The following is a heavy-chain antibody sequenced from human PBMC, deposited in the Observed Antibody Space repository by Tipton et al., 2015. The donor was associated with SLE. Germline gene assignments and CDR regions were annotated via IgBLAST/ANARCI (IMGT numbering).Heavy chain of an antibody. CDR1: GGSFSGYY. J-gene: IGHJ3*01. Sequence: TLSLTCAVYGGSFSGYYWSWIRQPPGEGLEWIGEINHSGSTNYNPSLKSRVTISVDTSKNQFSLQLSSVTAADTAVYYCARGGSGWYEGDGFDVWGQGTMVRVSS. D-gene: IGHD6-19*01. V-gene: IGHV4-34*01. CDR3: ARGGSGWYEGDGFDV. CDR2: INHSGST.